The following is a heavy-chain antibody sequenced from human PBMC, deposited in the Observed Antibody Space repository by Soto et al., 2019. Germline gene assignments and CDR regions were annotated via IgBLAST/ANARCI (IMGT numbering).Heavy chain of an antibody. V-gene: IGHV4-39*01. J-gene: IGHJ6*02. Sequence: PSETLSLTCTVSGGSISSSSYYWGWIRQPPGKGLEWIGSIYYSGSTYYNPSLKSRVTISVDTSKNQFSLKLSSVTAADTAVYYCARHAPSDSWNNVDYYYYGMDVWGQGTTVTVSS. CDR2: IYYSGST. CDR3: ARHAPSDSWNNVDYYYYGMDV. D-gene: IGHD1-20*01. CDR1: GGSISSSSYY.